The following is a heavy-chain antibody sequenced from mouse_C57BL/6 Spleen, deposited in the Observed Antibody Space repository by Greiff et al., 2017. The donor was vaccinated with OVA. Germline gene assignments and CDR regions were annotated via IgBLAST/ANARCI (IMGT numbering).Heavy chain of an antibody. V-gene: IGHV3-6*01. J-gene: IGHJ4*01. D-gene: IGHD2-2*01. CDR1: GYSITSGYY. CDR2: ISYDGSN. CDR3: ALYGYDGGYYYAMDY. Sequence: EESGPGLVKPSQSLSLTCSVTGYSITSGYYWNWIRQFPGNKLEWMGYISYDGSNNYNPSLKNRISITRDTSKNQFFLKLNSVTTEDTATYYCALYGYDGGYYYAMDYWGQGTSVTVSS.